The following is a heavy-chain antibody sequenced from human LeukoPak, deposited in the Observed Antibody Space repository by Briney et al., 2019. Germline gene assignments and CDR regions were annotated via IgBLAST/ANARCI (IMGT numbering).Heavy chain of an antibody. D-gene: IGHD3-3*01. V-gene: IGHV1-2*02. CDR1: GYTFTGYY. CDR2: INPNSGGT. CDR3: ASSRYYDFWSGYYDAFDI. Sequence: GASVKVSCKASGYTFTGYYMHWVRQAPGQGLEWMGWINPNSGGTNYAQKLQGRVTMTTDTSTSTAYMELRNLRSDDTAVYYCASSRYYDFWSGYYDAFDIWGQGTMVTVSS. J-gene: IGHJ3*02.